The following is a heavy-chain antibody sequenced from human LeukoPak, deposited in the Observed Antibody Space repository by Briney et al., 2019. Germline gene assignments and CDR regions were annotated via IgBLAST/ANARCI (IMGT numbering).Heavy chain of an antibody. CDR3: ARGWELLFLSPFDY. D-gene: IGHD1-26*01. V-gene: IGHV3-21*01. CDR2: ISSSSSYI. CDR1: GFTFSSYS. Sequence: GGSLRLSCAASGFTFSSYSMNWVRQAPGKGLEWVSSISSSSSYIYCADSVKGRFTISRDNAKNSLYLQMNSLRAEDTAVYYCARGWELLFLSPFDYWGQGTLVTVSS. J-gene: IGHJ4*02.